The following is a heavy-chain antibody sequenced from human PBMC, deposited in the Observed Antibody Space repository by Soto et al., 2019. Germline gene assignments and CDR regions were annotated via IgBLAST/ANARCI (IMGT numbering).Heavy chain of an antibody. Sequence: EVQLVESGGGLVQPGGSLRLSCAASGFTFSTYWMHWVRQAPGKGLAWVSRIINDGSNTNYADSVKGRFTISRDNAKNTLYLQINSLRAEDTAVYYCARGTRVGGFGELQYWGQGALVTVSS. CDR3: ARGTRVGGFGELQY. CDR2: IINDGSNT. CDR1: GFTFSTYW. V-gene: IGHV3-74*01. J-gene: IGHJ4*02. D-gene: IGHD3-10*01.